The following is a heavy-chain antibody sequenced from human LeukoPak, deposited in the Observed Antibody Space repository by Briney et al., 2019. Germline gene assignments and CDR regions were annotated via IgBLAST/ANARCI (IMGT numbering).Heavy chain of an antibody. Sequence: PSETLSLTCTVSGGSIRSYYWSWIRQPAGKGLEWIGRIYTSGSTNYNPSLESRVTMSVVTSKNQFSLKLSSVTAADTAVYYCARGGGSYYEGGWFDPWGQGTLVTVSS. J-gene: IGHJ5*02. D-gene: IGHD1-26*01. CDR1: GGSIRSYY. V-gene: IGHV4-4*07. CDR2: IYTSGST. CDR3: ARGGGSYYEGGWFDP.